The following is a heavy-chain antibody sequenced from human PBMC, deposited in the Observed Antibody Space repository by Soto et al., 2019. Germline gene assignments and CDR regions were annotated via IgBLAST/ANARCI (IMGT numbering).Heavy chain of an antibody. CDR2: ISGSGGST. V-gene: IGHV3-23*01. D-gene: IGHD6-13*01. CDR3: AKQTGWAAAVTRVDY. J-gene: IGHJ4*02. CDR1: GFTFSSYA. Sequence: EVQLLESGGGLVQPGGSLRLSCAASGFTFSSYAMSWVRQAPGKGLEWVSAISGSGGSTYYADSVKGRFTISRDNTKNTLYLQMISLRAEDKAVYYCAKQTGWAAAVTRVDYWGQGTLVTVSS.